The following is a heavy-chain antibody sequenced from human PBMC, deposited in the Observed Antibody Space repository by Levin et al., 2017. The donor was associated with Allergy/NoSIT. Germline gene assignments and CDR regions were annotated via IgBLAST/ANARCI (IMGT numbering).Heavy chain of an antibody. Sequence: QTGGSLRFSCAASGFTFSNYAMSWVRQAPGKGLEWVSTISGSGGTTYYADSVKGRFTISRDNSKNTLYVQMNSLRAEDTAIYSCARYCTGGSCSTQAPLYGMDVWGQGTTVTVSS. V-gene: IGHV3-23*01. J-gene: IGHJ6*02. CDR2: ISGSGGTT. CDR1: GFTFSNYA. CDR3: ARYCTGGSCSTQAPLYGMDV. D-gene: IGHD2-15*01.